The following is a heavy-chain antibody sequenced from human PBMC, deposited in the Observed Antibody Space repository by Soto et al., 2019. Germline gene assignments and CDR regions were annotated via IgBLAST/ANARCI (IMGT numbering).Heavy chain of an antibody. CDR2: TSSSSSYI. V-gene: IGHV3-21*01. J-gene: IGHJ4*02. CDR3: ARLTRGYSYGPDY. D-gene: IGHD5-18*01. Sequence: EVQLVESGGGLVKPGGSLRLSCAASGFTLSSYSMNWVRQAPGKGLEWVSSTSSSSSYIYYADSVKGRFTISRDNAKNSLYLQMNSLRAEDTAVYYCARLTRGYSYGPDYWGQGTLVTVSS. CDR1: GFTLSSYS.